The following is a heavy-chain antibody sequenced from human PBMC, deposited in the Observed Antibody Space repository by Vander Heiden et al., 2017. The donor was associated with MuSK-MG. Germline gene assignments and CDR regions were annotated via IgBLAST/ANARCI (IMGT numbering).Heavy chain of an antibody. CDR2: MYYGGST. CDR3: ARCDVTRGSGSGWFDP. D-gene: IGHD3-10*01. Sequence: QLQLQESGPGLVQLPASLSVTCTVSGGPICSSNYYWAWIRQPLGEGLERTARMYYGGSTYYNPSLKAHVSISVDTSKIQFSLKLNSVAAACSAVSYCARCDVTRGSGSGWFDPWGQGTLVTVSS. V-gene: IGHV4-39*01. CDR1: GGPICSSNYY. J-gene: IGHJ5*02.